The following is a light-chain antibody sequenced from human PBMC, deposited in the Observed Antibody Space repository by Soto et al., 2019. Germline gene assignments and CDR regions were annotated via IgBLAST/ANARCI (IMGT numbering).Light chain of an antibody. V-gene: IGKV1-9*01. J-gene: IGKJ5*01. CDR3: QQYGSSPPIT. Sequence: DIQMTQSPSSLSASVGDRVTITCRASQGISSYLAWYQQKLGKAPKLLIYAASTLQSGVPSRFSGSGSGTDFTLTISSLQPEDFAVYYCQQYGSSPPITFGQGTRLEIK. CDR1: QGISSY. CDR2: AAS.